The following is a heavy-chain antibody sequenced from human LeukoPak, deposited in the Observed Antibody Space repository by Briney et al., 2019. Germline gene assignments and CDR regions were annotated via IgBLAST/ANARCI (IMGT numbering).Heavy chain of an antibody. D-gene: IGHD3-22*01. CDR2: IHHSGST. CDR1: GGSISSYY. V-gene: IGHV4-34*01. Sequence: SETLSLTCTVSGGSISSYYWSWIRQPPGKGLEWIGEIHHSGSTHYNPSLKSRVTISVDTSKNQFSLKLSSVTAADTAVYYCARKRRMIVVKAVGAFDIWGQGTMVTVSS. J-gene: IGHJ3*02. CDR3: ARKRRMIVVKAVGAFDI.